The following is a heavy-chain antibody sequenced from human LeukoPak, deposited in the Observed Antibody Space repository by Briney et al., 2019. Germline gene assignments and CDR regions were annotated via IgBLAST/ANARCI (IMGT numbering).Heavy chain of an antibody. CDR3: ARDRPVAVAGTLDY. CDR2: IWYDGSNK. J-gene: IGHJ4*02. D-gene: IGHD6-19*01. V-gene: IGHV3-33*01. Sequence: TGGPLRLSCAASGFTFSSYGMHWVRQAPGKGLEWVAVIWYDGSNKYYADSVKGRFTISRDNSKNTLYLQMNSLRAEDTAVYYCARDRPVAVAGTLDYWGQGTLVTVSS. CDR1: GFTFSSYG.